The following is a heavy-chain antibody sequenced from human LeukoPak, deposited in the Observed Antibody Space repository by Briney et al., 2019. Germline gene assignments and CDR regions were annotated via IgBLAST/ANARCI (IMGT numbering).Heavy chain of an antibody. CDR3: AKAPPVGPTTSPDS. D-gene: IGHD2-2*01. J-gene: IGHJ4*02. CDR1: GYTFTDSF. V-gene: IGHV1-2*06. Sequence: ASIKVSCKASGYTFTDSFMHWLRQAPGQGPEWMGRIYPNNGATNYAQKFQGRVTMTSDPSLSAAYLELTRLTSDDTAVYYCAKAPPVGPTTSPDSWGQGTLVIVSS. CDR2: IYPNNGAT.